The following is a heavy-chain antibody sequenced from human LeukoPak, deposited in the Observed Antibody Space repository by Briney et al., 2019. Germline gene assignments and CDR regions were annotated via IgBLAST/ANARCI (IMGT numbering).Heavy chain of an antibody. V-gene: IGHV1-46*01. Sequence: ASVKVSCKASGYTFTSYYMHWVRQAPGQGLEWMGIINPSGGSTSYAQKLQGRVTMTRDTSTSTVYMELSSLRSEDTAVYYCARDLTVGDAFDIWGQGTMVTVSS. D-gene: IGHD1-26*01. CDR2: INPSGGST. CDR1: GYTFTSYY. J-gene: IGHJ3*02. CDR3: ARDLTVGDAFDI.